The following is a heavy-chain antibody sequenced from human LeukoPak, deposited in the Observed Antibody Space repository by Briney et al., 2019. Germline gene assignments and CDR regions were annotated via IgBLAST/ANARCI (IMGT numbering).Heavy chain of an antibody. D-gene: IGHD3-9*01. Sequence: GEPLKISSKGSGYSFTSYWISWVRQMPGTGLEWLGRIDPSDSYSNYSPSFQGHVTISADKSISTAYLQWSSLKASDTAMYYCARHLARKYDILTGYHDAFDIWGQGTMVTVSS. V-gene: IGHV5-10-1*01. CDR2: IDPSDSYS. J-gene: IGHJ3*02. CDR1: GYSFTSYW. CDR3: ARHLARKYDILTGYHDAFDI.